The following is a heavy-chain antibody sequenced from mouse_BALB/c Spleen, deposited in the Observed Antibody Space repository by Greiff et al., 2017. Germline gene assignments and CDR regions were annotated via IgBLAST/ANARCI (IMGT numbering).Heavy chain of an antibody. J-gene: IGHJ2*01. Sequence: VQLQQSGPELVKPGASVRISCKASGYTFTSYYIHWVKQRPGQGLEWIGWIYPGNVNTKYNEKFKGKATLTADKSSSTAYMQLSSLTSEDSAVYFCAREGAYDSFDYWGQGTTLTVSS. CDR2: IYPGNVNT. D-gene: IGHD2-4*01. CDR1: GYTFTSYY. CDR3: AREGAYDSFDY. V-gene: IGHV1S56*01.